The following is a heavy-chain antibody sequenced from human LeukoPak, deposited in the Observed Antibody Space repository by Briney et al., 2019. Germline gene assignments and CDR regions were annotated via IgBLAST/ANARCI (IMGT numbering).Heavy chain of an antibody. CDR3: ARGAPMWFGELGL. CDR2: INHSGST. V-gene: IGHV4-34*01. J-gene: IGHJ4*02. D-gene: IGHD3-10*01. CDR1: GGSFSGYY. Sequence: SETLSLTCAVSGGSFSGYYWSWIRQPPGKGLEWIGEINHSGSTNYNPSLKSRVTTSVDTSKNQFSLKLSSVTAADTAAYYCARGAPMWFGELGLWGKGTLVTVSS.